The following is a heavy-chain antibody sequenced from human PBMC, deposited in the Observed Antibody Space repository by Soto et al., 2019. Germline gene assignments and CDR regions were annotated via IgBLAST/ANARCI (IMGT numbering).Heavy chain of an antibody. CDR3: ARHAGASGSYYNWFDP. V-gene: IGHV4-61*01. CDR2: IYYSGST. Sequence: SETLSLTCTVSGGSVSSGSYYWSWIRQPPGKGLEWIGYIYYSGSTNYNPSLKSRVTISVDTSKNQFSLKLSSVTAADTAVYYCARHAGASGSYYNWFDPWGQGTLVTVSS. D-gene: IGHD3-10*01. CDR1: GGSVSSGSYY. J-gene: IGHJ5*02.